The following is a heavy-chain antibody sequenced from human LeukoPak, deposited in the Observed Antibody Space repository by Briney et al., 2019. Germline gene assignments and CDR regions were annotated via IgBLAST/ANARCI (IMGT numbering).Heavy chain of an antibody. CDR2: IDPSDSYT. D-gene: IGHD3-10*01. V-gene: IGHV5-10-1*01. CDR3: ARLAQGSGSYRVYYYYGMDV. J-gene: IGHJ6*04. CDR1: GYSFTSYW. Sequence: GESLKISCKGSGYSFTSYWISWVRQMPGKGLEWMGRIDPSDSYTNYSPSFQGHVTISADKSISTAYLQWSSLKASDTAMYYCARLAQGSGSYRVYYYYGMDVWGKGTTVTVSS.